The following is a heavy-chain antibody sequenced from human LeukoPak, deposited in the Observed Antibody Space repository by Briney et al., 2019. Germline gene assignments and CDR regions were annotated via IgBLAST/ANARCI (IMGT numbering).Heavy chain of an antibody. CDR2: IKQDGSEK. V-gene: IGHV3-7*01. Sequence: PGGSLRLSCAASGFTFSSYWMSWVRQAPGKGLEWVASIKQDGSEKYYVDSVKGRFTISRDNAKNSLYLQMNSLRAEDMAVYFCVRDLMGSGSTTAYLHHWGQGTLVTVSS. CDR1: GFTFSSYW. J-gene: IGHJ1*01. CDR3: VRDLMGSGSTTAYLHH. D-gene: IGHD1-1*01.